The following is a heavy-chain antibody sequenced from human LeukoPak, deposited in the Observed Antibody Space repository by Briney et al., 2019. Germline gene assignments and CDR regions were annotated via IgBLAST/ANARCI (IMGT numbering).Heavy chain of an antibody. CDR3: AKEAYFGSGSFVDY. D-gene: IGHD3-10*01. CDR1: GFTYSTYA. Sequence: GGSLRLSCAASGFTYSTYAMSWVRQAPGKGREWVSAITGSGDTTYYADSVKGRFTISRDNSKNTLSLQMNSLRAEDTAVYYCAKEAYFGSGSFVDYWGQGTLVTVSS. CDR2: ITGSGDTT. V-gene: IGHV3-23*01. J-gene: IGHJ4*02.